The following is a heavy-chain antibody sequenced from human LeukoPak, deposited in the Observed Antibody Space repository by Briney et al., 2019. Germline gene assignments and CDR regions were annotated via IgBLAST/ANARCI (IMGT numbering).Heavy chain of an antibody. CDR2: IGIRGDT. CDR3: ARGGIQVSGIDEFDY. CDR1: GFTFIDYD. V-gene: IGHV3-13*01. Sequence: GGSLRLSCAASGFTFIDYDMHWVRQVIGKGLEWVSAIGIRGDTHYSGSVKGRFTISRENAESSLYLQMNSLRAEDTAVYYCARGGIQVSGIDEFDYWGQGTLVIVSS. J-gene: IGHJ4*02. D-gene: IGHD6-19*01.